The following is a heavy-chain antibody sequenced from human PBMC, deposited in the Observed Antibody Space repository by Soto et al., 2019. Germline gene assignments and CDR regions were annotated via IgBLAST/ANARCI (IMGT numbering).Heavy chain of an antibody. CDR1: GFTFSSYS. CDR3: AKDDFFVVGISRGFDT. J-gene: IGHJ3*02. V-gene: IGHV3-48*01. CDR2: ISSSSSTI. D-gene: IGHD3-3*01. Sequence: GGSLTLSCAASGFTFSSYSMNWVRQAPGKGLEWVSYISSSSSTIYYADSVKGRFTISRDNAKNSLYLQMNSLRAEDTAVYYCAKDDFFVVGISRGFDTWGQGTVVTVSS.